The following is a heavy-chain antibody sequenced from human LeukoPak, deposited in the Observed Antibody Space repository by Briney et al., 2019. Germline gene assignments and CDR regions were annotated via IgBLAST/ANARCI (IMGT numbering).Heavy chain of an antibody. Sequence: PGGSLRLSCAASGFTFSSYWMSWVRQAPGKGLEWVANIKQDGSEKYYVDSVKVRFTISRDNAKNSLYLQMNSLRAEDTAVYYCARVGGRMDFWSGYYFDYWGQGTLVTVSS. D-gene: IGHD3-3*01. CDR1: GFTFSSYW. CDR3: ARVGGRMDFWSGYYFDY. V-gene: IGHV3-7*01. J-gene: IGHJ4*02. CDR2: IKQDGSEK.